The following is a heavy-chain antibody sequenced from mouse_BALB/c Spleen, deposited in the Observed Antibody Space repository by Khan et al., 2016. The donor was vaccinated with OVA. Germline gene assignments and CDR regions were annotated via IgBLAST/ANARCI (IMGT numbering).Heavy chain of an antibody. V-gene: IGHV5-15*02. CDR3: ARSWAMDY. J-gene: IGHJ4*01. CDR2: ISSLAYCI. Sequence: EVQLVESGGGLVQPGGSRKLSCAASGFTFSDYGLAWVRQAPGKGPEWVAFISSLAYCIYYADTVTGRFTISSENAKNTLYLEMSSLRSEDTAMYYCARSWAMDYWGQGTSVTVSS. CDR1: GFTFSDYG.